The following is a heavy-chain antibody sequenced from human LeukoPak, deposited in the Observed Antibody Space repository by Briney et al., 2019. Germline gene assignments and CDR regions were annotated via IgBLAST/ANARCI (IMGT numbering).Heavy chain of an antibody. CDR3: ARGRGYTSSAYDH. CDR1: GFSITSNY. Sequence: WGSLTLSCAASGFSITSNYMNWVRQAPGRGLQWVSAMHSGGSVNYADSVKGRFTISRDYSTNTLFLQINSLRADDTAFYYCARGRGYTSSAYDHWGQGTLATVSS. D-gene: IGHD6-19*01. V-gene: IGHV3-53*01. CDR2: MHSGGSV. J-gene: IGHJ4*02.